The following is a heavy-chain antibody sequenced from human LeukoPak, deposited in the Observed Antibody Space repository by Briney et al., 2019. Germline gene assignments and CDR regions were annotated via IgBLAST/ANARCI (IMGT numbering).Heavy chain of an antibody. CDR3: TRPVQYHDSWSGYPPFDY. V-gene: IGHV1-69*13. Sequence: SVKVSCKASGDTFSSYDISWVRQAPGQGLEWMGTIIPISGTTNYAVNFQGRVTITADASTNTAYMELSSLRTEDTAVYYCTRPVQYHDSWSGYPPFDYWGQGTLVAVSS. J-gene: IGHJ4*02. D-gene: IGHD3-3*01. CDR1: GDTFSSYD. CDR2: IIPISGTT.